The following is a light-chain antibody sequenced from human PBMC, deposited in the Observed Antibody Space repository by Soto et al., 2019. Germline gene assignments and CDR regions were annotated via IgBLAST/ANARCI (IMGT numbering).Light chain of an antibody. CDR1: SGSIASNS. J-gene: IGLJ3*02. Sequence: NFMLTQPHSVSESPGKTVTISCTRSSGSIASNSVQWYQQRPGSSPTTVICEDDQRPSGVPDRFSGSIDSSSNSASLTISGLKTEDEANYYCQSFDSNNHWVFGGGTKVTVL. CDR2: EDD. V-gene: IGLV6-57*01. CDR3: QSFDSNNHWV.